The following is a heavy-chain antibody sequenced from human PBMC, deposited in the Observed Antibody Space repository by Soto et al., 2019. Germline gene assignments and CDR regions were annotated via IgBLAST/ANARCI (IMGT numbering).Heavy chain of an antibody. CDR1: GFTFSNYA. V-gene: IGHV3-23*01. CDR3: ASDCDDSSGYNYIDRRHFDF. D-gene: IGHD3-22*01. Sequence: EVQLLESGGGLVQPGGSLRLSCAASGFTFSNYAMSWVRQAPGKGLEWVSTISGSGADTYYADSVKGRFTISRDNSENTVYLQLNRLRDEDTALYYGASDCDDSSGYNYIDRRHFDFWGQGTLVTVSS. CDR2: ISGSGADT. J-gene: IGHJ4*02.